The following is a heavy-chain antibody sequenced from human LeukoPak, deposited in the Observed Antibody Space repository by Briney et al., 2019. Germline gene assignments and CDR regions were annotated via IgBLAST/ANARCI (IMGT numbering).Heavy chain of an antibody. CDR3: ASSPYDYVWGSYRYLDY. Sequence: GGSLRLSCAASGFTFSSYSMNWVRQAPGKGLEWVSYISSSSSTIYYADSVKGRFTISRDNAKNSLYLQMNSLRAEDTAVYYCASSPYDYVWGSYRYLDYWGQGTLVTVSS. CDR2: ISSSSSTI. CDR1: GFTFSSYS. V-gene: IGHV3-48*01. D-gene: IGHD3-16*02. J-gene: IGHJ4*02.